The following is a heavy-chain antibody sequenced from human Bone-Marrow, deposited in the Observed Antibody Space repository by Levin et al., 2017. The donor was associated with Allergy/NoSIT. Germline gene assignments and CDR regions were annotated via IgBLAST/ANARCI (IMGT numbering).Heavy chain of an antibody. CDR1: GGTFNTYS. CDR3: AADYYDASGYYRRDY. V-gene: IGHV1-69*13. J-gene: IGHJ4*02. Sequence: SVKVSCEASGGTFNTYSINWVRQAPGRGLEWMGGIIPIFDIPNYAQSFQDRVTITADESTSTAYMELNSLTSEDTAVYYCAADYYDASGYYRRDYWGQGTLVIVSS. CDR2: IIPIFDIP. D-gene: IGHD3-22*01.